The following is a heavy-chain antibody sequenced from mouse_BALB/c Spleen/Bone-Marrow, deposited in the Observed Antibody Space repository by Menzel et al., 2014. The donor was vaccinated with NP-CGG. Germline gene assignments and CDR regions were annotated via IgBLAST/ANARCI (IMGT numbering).Heavy chain of an antibody. J-gene: IGHJ4*01. CDR3: ARGRPIYYGNLYAMDY. V-gene: IGHV5-17*02. CDR2: ISSGSSTI. Sequence: EVKLMESGGGIVQPGGSRKLSCAASGFTFSSFGMHWVRQAPEKGLEWVAHISSGSSTIYYADTVKGRFTISRDNPKNTLFLQMTSLRSEDTAMYYCARGRPIYYGNLYAMDYWGQGTSVTVSS. D-gene: IGHD2-1*01. CDR1: GFTFSSFG.